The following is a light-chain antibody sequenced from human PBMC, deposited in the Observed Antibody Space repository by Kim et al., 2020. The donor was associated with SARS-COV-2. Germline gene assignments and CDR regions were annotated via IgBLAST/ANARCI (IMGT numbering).Light chain of an antibody. V-gene: IGKV3-11*01. Sequence: LTPGERATLSCRTSQSVSNYLGWYQQKPGQAPRLLIYDASNRATGIPARFSGSGSGTDFTLTISSLEPEDFAVYYCQQRSNWPITYGQGTRLEIK. CDR1: QSVSNY. CDR3: QQRSNWPIT. CDR2: DAS. J-gene: IGKJ5*01.